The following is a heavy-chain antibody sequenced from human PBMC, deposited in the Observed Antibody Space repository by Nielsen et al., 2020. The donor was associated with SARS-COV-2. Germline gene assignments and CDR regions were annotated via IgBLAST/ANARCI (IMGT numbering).Heavy chain of an antibody. D-gene: IGHD6-19*01. V-gene: IGHV3-NL1*01. CDR1: GFTFSSYG. CDR3: AKESIAVAGNYYYGMDV. Sequence: GGSLRLSCAASGFTFSSYGMHWVRQAPGKGLEWVSAISGSGGSPYYADSVKGRFTISRDNSKNTLYLQMNSLRAEDTAVYYCAKESIAVAGNYYYGMDVWGQGTTVTVSS. J-gene: IGHJ6*02. CDR2: ISGSGGSP.